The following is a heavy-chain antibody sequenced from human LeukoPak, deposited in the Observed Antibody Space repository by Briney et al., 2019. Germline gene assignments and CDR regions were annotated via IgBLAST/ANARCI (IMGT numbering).Heavy chain of an antibody. D-gene: IGHD3-3*01. CDR2: IEEDGSDK. CDR1: GFTFRNSW. V-gene: IGHV3-7*01. CDR3: VRESDVWSGPGIGRPLDV. Sequence: GGSLRLSCLASGFTFRNSWMTWVRQAPGGGLEWVANIEEDGSDKQYVDSVRGRFTISRDNAKNSVSLQMDGLRGEDTAVYHCVRESDVWSGPGIGRPLDVWGKGTTVTVSS. J-gene: IGHJ6*04.